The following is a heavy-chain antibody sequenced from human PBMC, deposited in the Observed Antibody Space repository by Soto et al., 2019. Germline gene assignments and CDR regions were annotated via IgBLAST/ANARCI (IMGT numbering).Heavy chain of an antibody. Sequence: PSETLSLTCTVYGGSFSDYSWTWIRQPPGKGLEWIGEINHSGSTYYNPSLKSRVTISVDTSKNQFSLKLTSVTAADTAVYYCARLGGYYQALDSWGQGTLVTVSS. CDR2: INHSGST. CDR3: ARLGGYYQALDS. J-gene: IGHJ4*02. D-gene: IGHD3-22*01. CDR1: GGSFSDYS. V-gene: IGHV4-34*01.